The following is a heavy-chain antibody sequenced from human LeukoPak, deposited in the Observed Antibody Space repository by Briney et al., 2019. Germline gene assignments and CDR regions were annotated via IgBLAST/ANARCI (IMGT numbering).Heavy chain of an antibody. CDR3: ARATKQLGSDPRSGAFDI. CDR1: GFTFSSYA. Sequence: GGSLRLSCAASGFTFSSYAMSWVRQAPGKGLEWVSSISSSSSYIYYADSVKGRFTISRDNAKNSLYLQMNSLRAEDTAVYYCARATKQLGSDPRSGAFDIWGQGTMVTVSS. J-gene: IGHJ3*02. D-gene: IGHD7-27*01. CDR2: ISSSSSYI. V-gene: IGHV3-21*01.